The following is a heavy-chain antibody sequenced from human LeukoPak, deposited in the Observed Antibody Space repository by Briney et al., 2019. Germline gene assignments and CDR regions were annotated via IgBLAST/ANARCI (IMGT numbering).Heavy chain of an antibody. D-gene: IGHD3-10*01. CDR3: ARGDLGVWFGELLSSPPFDP. V-gene: IGHV4-30-4*02. J-gene: IGHJ5*02. CDR2: IYYSGST. Sequence: SETLSLTCTVSGGSISSGDYYWSWIRQPPGKGLEWIGYIYYSGSTYYNPSLKSRVTVSVDTSKNQFSLKLSSVTAADTAVYYCARGDLGVWFGELLSSPPFDPWGQGTLVTVSS. CDR1: GGSISSGDYY.